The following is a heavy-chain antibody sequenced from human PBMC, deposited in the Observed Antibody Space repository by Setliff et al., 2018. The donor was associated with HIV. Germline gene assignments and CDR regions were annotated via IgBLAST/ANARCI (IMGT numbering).Heavy chain of an antibody. Sequence: SETLSLTCTVSGGSIRIGGFHWTWIRHHPGKGLEWIGYIYFSGSPHYNPSLKSRVTISVDTSKNQFSLKLSSVTAADTAVYYCAKGVAGLQYYYYYMDVWGKGTTVTVSS. CDR2: IYFSGSP. CDR1: GGSIRIGGFH. J-gene: IGHJ6*03. CDR3: AKGVAGLQYYYYYMDV. V-gene: IGHV4-31*03. D-gene: IGHD6-19*01.